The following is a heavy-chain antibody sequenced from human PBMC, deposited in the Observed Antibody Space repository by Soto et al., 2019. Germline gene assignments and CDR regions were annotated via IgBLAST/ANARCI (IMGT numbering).Heavy chain of an antibody. D-gene: IGHD6-19*01. CDR3: ARHLTSSGWYGYYFDY. CDR2: IYPSDSDT. CDR1: GYSVTSYW. V-gene: IGHV5-51*01. Sequence: GESLKISYKGSGYSVTSYWIGWVRQMTGKGLEWMGIIYPSDSDTRYSPSFQGQVTISADKSISTAYLQWSSLKASDTAMYYCARHLTSSGWYGYYFDYWGQGTLVSVSS. J-gene: IGHJ4*02.